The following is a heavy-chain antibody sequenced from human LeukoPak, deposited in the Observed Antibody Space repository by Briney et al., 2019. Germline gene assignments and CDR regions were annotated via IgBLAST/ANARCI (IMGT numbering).Heavy chain of an antibody. CDR2: ISSSSSYI. CDR1: GFTFSSYS. J-gene: IGHJ4*02. CDR3: ARWERDGYNYPFDY. Sequence: GGSLRLSCAASGFTFSSYSMNWVRQAPGKGLEWVSSISSSSSYIYYADSVKGRFTISRDNAKNSLYLQMNSLRAEDTAVYYCARWERDGYNYPFDYWGQGTLVTVSS. V-gene: IGHV3-21*01. D-gene: IGHD5-24*01.